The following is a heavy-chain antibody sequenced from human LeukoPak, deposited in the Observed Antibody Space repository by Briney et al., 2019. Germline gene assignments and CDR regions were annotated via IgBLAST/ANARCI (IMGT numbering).Heavy chain of an antibody. Sequence: SETLSLTCTVSGGSISSYYWSWIRQPPGKGLEWIGYIYYSGSTNYNPSLKSRVTISADTSKNQFSLKLTSVTAADTAVYYCVRDRELTYWGQGILVTVSS. CDR1: GGSISSYY. J-gene: IGHJ4*02. V-gene: IGHV4-59*01. CDR2: IYYSGST. CDR3: VRDRELTY. D-gene: IGHD3-10*01.